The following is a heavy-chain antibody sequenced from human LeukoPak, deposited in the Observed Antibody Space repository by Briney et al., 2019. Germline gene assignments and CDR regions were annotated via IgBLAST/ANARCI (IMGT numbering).Heavy chain of an antibody. Sequence: GGSLRLSCAASGFTFSSYGMHWVRQAPGKGLEWVAVIWYDGSNKYYADSVKGRFTISRDNSKNTLYLQMNSLRAADTAVYYCAKDFTVGYYYDSSGLNFDYWGQGTLVTVSS. J-gene: IGHJ4*02. CDR3: AKDFTVGYYYDSSGLNFDY. CDR1: GFTFSSYG. CDR2: IWYDGSNK. V-gene: IGHV3-33*06. D-gene: IGHD3-22*01.